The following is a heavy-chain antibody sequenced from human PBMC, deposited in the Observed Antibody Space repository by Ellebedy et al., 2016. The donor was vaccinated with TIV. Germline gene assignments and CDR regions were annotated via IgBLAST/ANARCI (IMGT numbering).Heavy chain of an antibody. D-gene: IGHD2-2*01. CDR2: INHSGST. CDR1: GGSFSGYY. Sequence: SETLSLXCAVYGGSFSGYYWSWIRQPPGKGLEWIGEINHSGSTNYNPSLKSRVTISVDTSKNQFSLKLSSVTAADTAVYYCARVFGSLPAAPYWYFDLWGRGTLVTVSS. J-gene: IGHJ2*01. CDR3: ARVFGSLPAAPYWYFDL. V-gene: IGHV4-34*01.